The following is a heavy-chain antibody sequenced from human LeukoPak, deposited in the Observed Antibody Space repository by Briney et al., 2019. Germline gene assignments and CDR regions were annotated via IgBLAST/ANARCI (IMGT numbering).Heavy chain of an antibody. CDR1: GFTVSSNY. D-gene: IGHD3-16*01. Sequence: GGSLRLSCAASGFTVSSNYMSWVRQAPGKGLKWVSTINDNGDGTHYADSVKGRFTISRDNSYNTVSLQMNSLRDEDTGVYYCAKGLRTGVGPYMGYHYYMDVWGKGATVTVSS. J-gene: IGHJ6*03. V-gene: IGHV3-23*01. CDR3: AKGLRTGVGPYMGYHYYMDV. CDR2: INDNGDGT.